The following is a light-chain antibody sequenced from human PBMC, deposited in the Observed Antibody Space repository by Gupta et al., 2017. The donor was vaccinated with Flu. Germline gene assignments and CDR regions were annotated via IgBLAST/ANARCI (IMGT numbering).Light chain of an antibody. Sequence: PSSLSVSVGDRVTITCQASQDIKKTLNWYQQKPGKAPKLLIYDVSILETWVPSRFSGGGSGTDFTFTISSLQPEDIATYFCQQDDSLPYTFGQGTKLEI. CDR2: DVS. CDR3: QQDDSLPYT. V-gene: IGKV1-33*01. J-gene: IGKJ2*01. CDR1: QDIKKT.